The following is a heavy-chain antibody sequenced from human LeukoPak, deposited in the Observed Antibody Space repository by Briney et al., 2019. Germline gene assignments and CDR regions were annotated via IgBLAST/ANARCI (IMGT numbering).Heavy chain of an antibody. CDR1: GFSFDDYA. CDR3: AKDGYCSSTNCYRGFDY. V-gene: IGHV3-9*01. CDR2: ISWNSGSI. J-gene: IGHJ4*02. D-gene: IGHD2-2*01. Sequence: GGSLRLSCGASGFSFDDYAMHWVRQAPGKGLEWVSGISWNSGSIGYADSVKGRFTISRDNAKNSLYLQMDSLRAEDTAFYYCAKDGYCSSTNCYRGFDYWGQGTLVTVSS.